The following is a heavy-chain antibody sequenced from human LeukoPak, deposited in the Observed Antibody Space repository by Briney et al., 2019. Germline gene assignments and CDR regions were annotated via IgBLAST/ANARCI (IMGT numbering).Heavy chain of an antibody. V-gene: IGHV3-21*01. CDR2: ISSSSSYI. Sequence: PGGSLRLSCAASGFTFSSYSMNWVRQAPGKGREWVSSISSSSSYIYYADSVKGRFTISRDNAKNSLYLQMNSLRAEDTAVYYCARVSAPYYDILTGYYMGYFDYWGQGTLVTVSS. J-gene: IGHJ4*02. CDR1: GFTFSSYS. D-gene: IGHD3-9*01. CDR3: ARVSAPYYDILTGYYMGYFDY.